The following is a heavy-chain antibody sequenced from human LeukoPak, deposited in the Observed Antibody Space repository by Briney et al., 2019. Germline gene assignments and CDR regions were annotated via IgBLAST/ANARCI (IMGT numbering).Heavy chain of an antibody. V-gene: IGHV3-23*01. Sequence: GGSLRLSGAASGFTFSSYAMSWVREAPGKGLEWGSSISGSGGNTFYADSVKGGFTISRDNSKNTLYLQMNSLRAEDTAAYHCAKGRNEDGDAALNYWGQGTLVTVSS. CDR1: GFTFSSYA. CDR3: AKGRNEDGDAALNY. CDR2: ISGSGGNT. J-gene: IGHJ4*02. D-gene: IGHD4-17*01.